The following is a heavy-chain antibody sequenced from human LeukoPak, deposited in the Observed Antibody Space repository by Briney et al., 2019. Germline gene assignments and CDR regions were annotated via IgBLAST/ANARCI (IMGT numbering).Heavy chain of an antibody. Sequence: GGSLRLSCAASGFTFDDYTMHWVRQAPGKGLEWVSLISWDGGSTYYADSVKGRFTISRDNSRNSLYLQMNSLRTEDTALYYCARGSSVGAQFDYWGQRTLVTVSS. D-gene: IGHD1-26*01. V-gene: IGHV3-43*01. CDR3: ARGSSVGAQFDY. CDR2: ISWDGGST. CDR1: GFTFDDYT. J-gene: IGHJ4*02.